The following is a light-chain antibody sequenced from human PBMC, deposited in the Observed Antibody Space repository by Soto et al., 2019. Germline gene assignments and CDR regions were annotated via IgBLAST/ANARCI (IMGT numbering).Light chain of an antibody. Sequence: DIQMTQSPSTLSASIGDRVTITCRASQSISGWLAWYQQKPGKAPKLLIYDASSRATGIPDRFSGSGSGTDFTLTISRLEPEDFAVYYCQQYGSSPTFGPGTKVDIK. CDR3: QQYGSSPT. V-gene: IGKV1-5*01. CDR1: QSISGW. J-gene: IGKJ3*01. CDR2: DAS.